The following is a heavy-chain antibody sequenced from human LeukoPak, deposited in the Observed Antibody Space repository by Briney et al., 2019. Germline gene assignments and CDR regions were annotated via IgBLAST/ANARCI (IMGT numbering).Heavy chain of an antibody. D-gene: IGHD3-10*01. CDR2: INQDGSAK. CDR1: GFTFTTFW. Sequence: GGSLRFSCAASGFTFTTFWRSWVRQAPGKGLEWVANINQDGSAKRYVDSVKGRFTITRDNAKNSLDLQMNSLRVEDTAVYYCARGTGVDYWGQGTLVSVSS. J-gene: IGHJ4*02. CDR3: ARGTGVDY. V-gene: IGHV3-7*01.